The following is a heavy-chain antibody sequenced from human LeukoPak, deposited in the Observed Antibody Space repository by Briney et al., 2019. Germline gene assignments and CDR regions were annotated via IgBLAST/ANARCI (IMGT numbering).Heavy chain of an antibody. CDR1: GFTVSSNY. V-gene: IGHV3-66*01. CDR2: IYSGGST. D-gene: IGHD2-21*01. Sequence: PGGSLRPSCTASGFTVSSNYMSWVRQAPGKGLEWVSVIYSGGSTSYADSVKGRFTISRDNSKNTLYLQMNSLRAEDTAVYYCARFTHGGDFDYWGQGTLVTVSS. CDR3: ARFTHGGDFDY. J-gene: IGHJ4*02.